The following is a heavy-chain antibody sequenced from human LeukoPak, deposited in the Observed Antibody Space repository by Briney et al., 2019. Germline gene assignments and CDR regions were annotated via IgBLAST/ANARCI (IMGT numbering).Heavy chain of an antibody. J-gene: IGHJ4*02. CDR3: ASLRSLYSSSPIDY. V-gene: IGHV4-59*01. D-gene: IGHD6-6*01. CDR1: GGSFSGYY. CDR2: IYYSGST. Sequence: SETLSLTCAVCGGSFSGYYWSWIRQPPGKGLEWIGYIYYSGSTNYNPSLKSRVTISVDTSKNQFSLKLSSVTAADTAVYYCASLRSLYSSSPIDYWGQGTLVTISS.